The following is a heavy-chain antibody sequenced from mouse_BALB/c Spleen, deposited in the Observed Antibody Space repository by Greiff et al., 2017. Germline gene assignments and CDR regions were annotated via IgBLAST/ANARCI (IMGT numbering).Heavy chain of an antibody. CDR1: GYSFTGYF. CDR3: AREELPLAYAMDY. V-gene: IGHV1-20*02. D-gene: IGHD6-1*01. Sequence: EVQLVESGPELVKPGASVKISCKASGYSFTGYFMNWVMQSHGKSLEWIGRINPYNGDTFYNQKFKGKATLTVDKSSSTAHMELRSLASEDSAVYYCAREELPLAYAMDYWGQGTSVTVSS. J-gene: IGHJ4*01. CDR2: INPYNGDT.